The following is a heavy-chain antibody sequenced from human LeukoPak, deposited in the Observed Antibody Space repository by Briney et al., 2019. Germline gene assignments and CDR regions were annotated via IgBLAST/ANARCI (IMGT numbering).Heavy chain of an antibody. CDR2: IRYDGSNK. V-gene: IGHV3-30*02. D-gene: IGHD2-2*02. CDR1: GFTFSSYG. J-gene: IGHJ6*03. CDR3: AKEYCSSTSCYTRSMDV. Sequence: GGSLRLSCAASGFTFSSYGMHWVRQAPGKGLEWVAFIRYDGSNKYYADSVKGRFTISRDNSKNTLYLQMNSLRAEDTAVYYCAKEYCSSTSCYTRSMDVWGKGTTVTVSS.